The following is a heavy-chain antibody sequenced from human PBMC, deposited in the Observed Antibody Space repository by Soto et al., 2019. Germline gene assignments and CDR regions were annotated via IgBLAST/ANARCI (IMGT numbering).Heavy chain of an antibody. V-gene: IGHV4-39*01. D-gene: IGHD1-1*01. CDR3: ARRYGGAFDI. J-gene: IGHJ3*02. Sequence: SETLSLTCTVSGGSISTSTYHWGWVRQPPGKGLEWIGTISYSGSTYYNPSLKSRVTISVDASKNQFSLKLTSVTAADTAVYYCARRYGGAFDIWGQGTMVTVSS. CDR1: GGSISTSTYH. CDR2: ISYSGST.